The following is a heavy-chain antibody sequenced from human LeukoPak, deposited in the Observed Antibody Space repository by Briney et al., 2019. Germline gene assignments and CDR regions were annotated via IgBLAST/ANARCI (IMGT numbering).Heavy chain of an antibody. V-gene: IGHV3-48*04. D-gene: IGHD4-17*01. J-gene: IGHJ4*02. CDR2: ISSSGSTI. CDR3: AREGATETSFDY. CDR1: GFTFSSHS. Sequence: PGGSLRLSCAASGFTFSSHSMSWVRQAPGKGLEWVSYISSSGSTIYYADSVKGRFTISRDNAKNSLYLQMNSLRAEDTAVYYCAREGATETSFDYWGQGTLVTVSS.